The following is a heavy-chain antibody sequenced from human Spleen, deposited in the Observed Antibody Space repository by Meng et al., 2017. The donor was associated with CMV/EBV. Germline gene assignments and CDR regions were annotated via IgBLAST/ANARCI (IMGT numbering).Heavy chain of an antibody. CDR2: IHYTGST. D-gene: IGHD3-10*01. J-gene: IGHJ6*02. V-gene: IGHV4-39*02. CDR1: GGFIILGDYY. Sequence: SETLSLTCTASGGFIILGDYYWAWIRQPPGKGLEWIGSIHYTGSTYYKPSLRSRVTISVDTSENHFSLKLTSVTAADTAVYYCARDGIRSDYYGSGRYYEVPYYGMDVWGQGTTVTVSS. CDR3: ARDGIRSDYYGSGRYYEVPYYGMDV.